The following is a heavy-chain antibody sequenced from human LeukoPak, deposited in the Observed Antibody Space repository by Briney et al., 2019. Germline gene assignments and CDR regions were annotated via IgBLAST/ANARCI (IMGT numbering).Heavy chain of an antibody. Sequence: SETLSLTCAVYGGSFSGYYWSWIRQPPGKGLEWIGEINHSGSTNYNPSLKSRVTISVDTSKNQFSLKVNSVTAADTAVYYCARHDFVLSSSSRDYWGQGILVTVSS. V-gene: IGHV4-34*01. CDR2: INHSGST. J-gene: IGHJ4*02. CDR1: GGSFSGYY. D-gene: IGHD6-6*01. CDR3: ARHDFVLSSSSRDY.